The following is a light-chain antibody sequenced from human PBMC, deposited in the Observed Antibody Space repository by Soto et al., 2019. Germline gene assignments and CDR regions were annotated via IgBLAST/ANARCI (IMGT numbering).Light chain of an antibody. V-gene: IGKV1D-13*01. CDR3: HQYNNFWT. CDR1: QVSSTY. J-gene: IGKJ1*01. Sequence: AIQLTQSPSSLSASVGDRVTITCRASQVSSTYLSWYQQKPGKAPQLLIYGASTLQSGVPSRFSGSASGTDFTLTISSLQSEDFGLYYCHQYNNFWTFGQGTKVDI. CDR2: GAS.